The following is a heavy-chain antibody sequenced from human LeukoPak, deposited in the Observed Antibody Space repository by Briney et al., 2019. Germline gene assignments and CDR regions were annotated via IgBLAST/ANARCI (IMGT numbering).Heavy chain of an antibody. CDR1: GGSIGSGSYY. Sequence: SETLSLTCTVSGGSIGSGSYYWGWIRQSPGKGLEWIGYIYYSGSTNYNPSLKSRVTISVDTSKNQFSLKLSSVTAADTAVYYCAREGYSYGIDYWGQGTLVTVSS. J-gene: IGHJ4*02. V-gene: IGHV4-61*01. CDR2: IYYSGST. CDR3: AREGYSYGIDY. D-gene: IGHD5-18*01.